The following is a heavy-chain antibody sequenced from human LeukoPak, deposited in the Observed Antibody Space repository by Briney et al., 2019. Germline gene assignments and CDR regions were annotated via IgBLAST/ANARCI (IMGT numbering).Heavy chain of an antibody. V-gene: IGHV4-38-2*02. CDR2: IYHSGST. J-gene: IGHJ4*02. D-gene: IGHD3-3*01. CDR3: ARGPLLYYDFWSGYYTGFDY. Sequence: SETLSLTCTVSGYSISSGYYWGWIRQPPGKGLEWIGSIYHSGSTNYNPSLKSRVTISVDTSKNQFSLKLSSVTAADTAVYYCARGPLLYYDFWSGYYTGFDYWGQGTLVTVSS. CDR1: GYSISSGYY.